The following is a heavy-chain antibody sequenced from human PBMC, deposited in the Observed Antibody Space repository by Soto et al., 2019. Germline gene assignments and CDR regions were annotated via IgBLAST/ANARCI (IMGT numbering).Heavy chain of an antibody. D-gene: IGHD3-3*01. CDR3: AREFPDLEWLLYFDY. CDR1: GFTFSSYG. J-gene: IGHJ4*02. Sequence: GGSLRLSCAASGFTFSSYGMHWVRQAPGKGLEWVAVIWYDGSNKYYADSVKGRFTISRDNSKNTLYLQMNSLRAEDTAVYYCAREFPDLEWLLYFDYWGQGTLVTVSS. CDR2: IWYDGSNK. V-gene: IGHV3-33*01.